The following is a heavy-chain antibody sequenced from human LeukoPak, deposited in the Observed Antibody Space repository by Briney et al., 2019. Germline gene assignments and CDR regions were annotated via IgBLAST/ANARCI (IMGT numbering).Heavy chain of an antibody. CDR3: ARSPQGYDGSGYCPFDY. CDR2: IYYSGST. V-gene: IGHV4-39*01. J-gene: IGHJ4*02. Sequence: SETLSLTCTVSGGSISSSNYYWGWIRQPPGKGLEWIGSIYYSGSTYYNPSLKSRVTISVDTSKIQFSLKLSSVTAADTAVYYCARSPQGYDGSGYCPFDYWGQGTLVTVSS. D-gene: IGHD3-22*01. CDR1: GGSISSSNYY.